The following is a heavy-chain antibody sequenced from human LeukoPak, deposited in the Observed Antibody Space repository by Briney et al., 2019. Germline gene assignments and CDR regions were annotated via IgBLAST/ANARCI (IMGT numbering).Heavy chain of an antibody. CDR3: ARDDSFRGSYPNWFDP. V-gene: IGHV3-23*01. CDR1: GFTFSSYG. Sequence: GGSLRLSCAASGFTFSSYGMSWVRQAPGKGLEWVSAISGSGGSTYYADSVKGRFTISRDNSKNTLYLQMNSLRAEDTAVYYCARDDSFRGSYPNWFDPWGQGTLVTVSS. D-gene: IGHD1-26*01. J-gene: IGHJ5*02. CDR2: ISGSGGST.